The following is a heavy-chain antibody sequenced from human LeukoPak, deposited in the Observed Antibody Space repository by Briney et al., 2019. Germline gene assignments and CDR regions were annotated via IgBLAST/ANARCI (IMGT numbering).Heavy chain of an antibody. J-gene: IGHJ6*02. V-gene: IGHV4-39*07. D-gene: IGHD5-12*01. Sequence: SETLSLTCTVSGGSISSSSYYWGWIRQPPGKGLEWIGSIYYSGSTNYNPSLKSRVTISVDTSKNQFSLKLSSVTAADTAVYYCARDSGYSGYDPIDYYYYYGMDVWGQGTTVTVSS. CDR2: IYYSGST. CDR1: GGSISSSSYY. CDR3: ARDSGYSGYDPIDYYYYYGMDV.